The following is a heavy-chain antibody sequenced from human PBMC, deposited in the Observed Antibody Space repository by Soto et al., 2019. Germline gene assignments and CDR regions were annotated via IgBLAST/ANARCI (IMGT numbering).Heavy chain of an antibody. V-gene: IGHV3-23*01. CDR1: GFTFSSYA. Sequence: EVQVLESGGGLVQPGGSLRLSCAASGFTFSSYAMSWVRQAPGQGLEWVSAMSGSGSNPYYADSVKGRFTISRDNTKNTQYLQMKSMRAEDPALSDCEKSASMTIRDAFDHWGQGTLVTVSS. CDR2: MSGSGSNP. CDR3: EKSASMTIRDAFDH. D-gene: IGHD4-17*01. J-gene: IGHJ4*02.